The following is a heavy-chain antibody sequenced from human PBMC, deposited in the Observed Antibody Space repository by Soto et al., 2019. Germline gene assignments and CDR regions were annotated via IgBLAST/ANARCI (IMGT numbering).Heavy chain of an antibody. CDR2: INPNSGGT. J-gene: IGHJ4*02. CDR3: ARGDPDYRQDY. D-gene: IGHD3-16*01. CDR1: GYTFTGYY. V-gene: IGHV1-2*04. Sequence: QVQLVQSGAEVKKPGASVKVSCKASGYTFTGYYMHWVRQAPGQGLEWMGWINPNSGGTNYAQKSQGCVIMTRDTSISTAYMVLSRLRSDDTAVYYCARGDPDYRQDYWCQGTLVTVSS.